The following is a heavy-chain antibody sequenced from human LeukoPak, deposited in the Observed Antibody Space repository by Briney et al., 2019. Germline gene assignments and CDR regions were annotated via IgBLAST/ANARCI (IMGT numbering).Heavy chain of an antibody. CDR3: ATTSPVTTLFDY. D-gene: IGHD4-17*01. Sequence: PSETLSLTCTVSGGSLSSDYWSWIRQPPGKGLEWVGYIYYSGSTNYNPSLKGRVTISVDTSKNQFSLKLSSVTAAHTAVYYCATTSPVTTLFDYWGQGTLVTVSS. J-gene: IGHJ4*02. CDR2: IYYSGST. CDR1: GGSLSSDY. V-gene: IGHV4-59*08.